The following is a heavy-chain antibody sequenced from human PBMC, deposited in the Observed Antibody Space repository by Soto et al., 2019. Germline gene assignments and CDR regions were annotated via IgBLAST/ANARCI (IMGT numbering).Heavy chain of an antibody. V-gene: IGHV3-33*01. D-gene: IGHD3-9*01. CDR2: IWYDGSNK. J-gene: IGHJ4*02. CDR3: ARDPSPYYDILTGAPDY. Sequence: PGGSLRLSCAASGFTFSSYVMHWVRQAPGKGLEWVAVIWYDGSNKYYADSVKGRFTISRDNSKNTLYLQMNSLRAEDTAVYYCARDPSPYYDILTGAPDYWGQGTLVTVSS. CDR1: GFTFSSYV.